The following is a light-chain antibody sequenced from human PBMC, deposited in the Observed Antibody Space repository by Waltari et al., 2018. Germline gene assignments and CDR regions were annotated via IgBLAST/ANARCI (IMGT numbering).Light chain of an antibody. V-gene: IGKV3-15*01. J-gene: IGKJ2*01. CDR1: QSVSSN. Sequence: EIVMTQSPATLSVSPGERATLSCRASQSVSSNLAWYQQKPGQAPRLLIYATSTRAAVIPARFSGSVSGTEFTLTISSLQSEDFAVYYCQQYNNWPPMYTFGQGTKLEIK. CDR2: ATS. CDR3: QQYNNWPPMYT.